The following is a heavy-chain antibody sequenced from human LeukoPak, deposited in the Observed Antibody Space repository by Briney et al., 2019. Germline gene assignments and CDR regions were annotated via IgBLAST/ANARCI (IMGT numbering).Heavy chain of an antibody. Sequence: ASVYASCKASGGTFSSYAISWVRQAPGQGLEWMGGIIPIFGTANYAQKFQGRVTITADESTSTAYMELSSLRSEDTAVYYCARSSGGSSGWYKLGYWGQGTLVTVSS. CDR1: GGTFSSYA. CDR2: IIPIFGTA. D-gene: IGHD6-19*01. J-gene: IGHJ4*02. V-gene: IGHV1-69*13. CDR3: ARSSGGSSGWYKLGY.